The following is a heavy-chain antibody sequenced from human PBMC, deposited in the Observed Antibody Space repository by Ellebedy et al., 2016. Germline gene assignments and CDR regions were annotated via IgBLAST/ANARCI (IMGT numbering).Heavy chain of an antibody. Sequence: GGSLRLXCAASGFDFNRYSMDWVRQAPGKGLEWVSFLSTDSRTIYYADSVKGRFTISRDNARNSLYLQMNSLRDEDTAVYYCARSSMVRGGDLFDYWGQGALVTVSS. CDR2: LSTDSRTI. V-gene: IGHV3-48*02. J-gene: IGHJ4*02. CDR1: GFDFNRYS. CDR3: ARSSMVRGGDLFDY. D-gene: IGHD3-10*01.